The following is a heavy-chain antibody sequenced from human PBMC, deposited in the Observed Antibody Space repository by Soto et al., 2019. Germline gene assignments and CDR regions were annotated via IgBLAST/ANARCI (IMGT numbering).Heavy chain of an antibody. J-gene: IGHJ3*02. CDR3: ARLLRTYSGYNSGPVLSKALDI. D-gene: IGHD5-12*01. Sequence: GKGLEWMGIIFPGDSDTRYSPSFQGQVTVSADKSISTAYLQWSSLKASDTAMYFCARLLRTYSGYNSGPVLSKALDIWGQGTMVTVSS. CDR2: IFPGDSDT. V-gene: IGHV5-51*01.